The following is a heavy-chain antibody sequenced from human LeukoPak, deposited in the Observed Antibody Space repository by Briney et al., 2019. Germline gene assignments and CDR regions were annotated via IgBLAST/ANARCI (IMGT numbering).Heavy chain of an antibody. V-gene: IGHV4-59*11. D-gene: IGHD5-18*01. CDR1: GGSISSHY. CDR2: IYYSGST. Sequence: SETLSLTCTVSGGSISSHYWSWIRQPPGKGLEWIGYIYYSGSTNYNPSFKSRVTISVDTSKNQFALKLSSVTAADTAVYYCASGSTAMVKDWGQGTLVTVPS. CDR3: ASGSTAMVKD. J-gene: IGHJ4*02.